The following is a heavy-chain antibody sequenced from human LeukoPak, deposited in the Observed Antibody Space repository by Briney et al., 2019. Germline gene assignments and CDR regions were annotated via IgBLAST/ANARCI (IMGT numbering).Heavy chain of an antibody. CDR1: GGSIGSSSYY. J-gene: IGHJ5*02. V-gene: IGHV4-39*01. CDR3: ARQPGDSEGFWFDP. CDR2: IYYSGST. D-gene: IGHD7-27*01. Sequence: PSETLSLTCTVSGGSIGSSSYYWGWIRQPPGKGLEWIGSIYYSGSTYYNPSLKSRVTISVDTSKNQFSLKLSSVTAADTAVYYCARQPGDSEGFWFDPWGQGTLVTVSS.